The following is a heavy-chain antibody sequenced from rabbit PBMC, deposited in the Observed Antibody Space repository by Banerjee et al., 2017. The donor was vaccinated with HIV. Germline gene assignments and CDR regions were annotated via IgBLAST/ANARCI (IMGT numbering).Heavy chain of an antibody. V-gene: IGHV1S40*01. Sequence: SLAESGGDLVKPGASLTLTCKASGIDFRSYYYVCWVRQAPGKGLELIACIDSGTDNSYYTNWAKGRFTISETSSTSVTLQMTSLTAADTAIYFCSRSDGSYAYAFAPWGPGTLVTVS. CDR3: SRSDGSYAYAFAP. CDR1: GIDFRSYYY. CDR2: IDSGTDNS. J-gene: IGHJ2*01. D-gene: IGHD6-1*01.